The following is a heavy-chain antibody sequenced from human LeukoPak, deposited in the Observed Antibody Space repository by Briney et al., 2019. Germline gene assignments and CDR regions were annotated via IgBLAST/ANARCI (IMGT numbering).Heavy chain of an antibody. Sequence: ASVKVSCKASGYTFTGYYMHWVRQAPGQGLEWMGWINPNSGGTNYAQKFQGRVTMTRDTSISTAYMELSRLRSDDTAVYYCARIDYDYVWGSYRFHYWGQGTLVTVSS. CDR3: ARIDYDYVWGSYRFHY. V-gene: IGHV1-2*02. CDR1: GYTFTGYY. CDR2: INPNSGGT. J-gene: IGHJ4*02. D-gene: IGHD3-16*02.